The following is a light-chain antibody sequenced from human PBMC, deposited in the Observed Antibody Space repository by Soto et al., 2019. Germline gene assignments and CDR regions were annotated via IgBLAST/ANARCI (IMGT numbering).Light chain of an antibody. V-gene: IGKV3-11*01. CDR3: QQRDNWPWT. CDR1: QSVRSN. J-gene: IGKJ1*01. CDR2: DVS. Sequence: EIVLTQSPATLSLSPGERATLSCRASQSVRSNLAWYQHKPGQAPRLLIYDVSNRATGIPGRFRGSGFGTDFTLTISNVEPEDFAVYYCQQRDNWPWTFGQGAKVEIK.